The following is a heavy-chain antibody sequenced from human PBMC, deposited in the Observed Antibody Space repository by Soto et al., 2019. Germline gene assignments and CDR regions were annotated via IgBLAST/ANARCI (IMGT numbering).Heavy chain of an antibody. CDR2: TYYSGTT. V-gene: IGHV4-31*03. D-gene: IGHD3-3*01. Sequence: ASETLSLTCTLSAGSLSSGGYYWSWIRQHPGKGIEWIGYTYYSGTTYYHPSLKSRVTISVDTSKNQFSLKLSSVTAADPAVYYCARAFGFLEGLCPGYYYGMEVLDQGTTVTVSS. CDR3: ARAFGFLEGLCPGYYYGMEV. CDR1: AGSLSSGGYY. J-gene: IGHJ6*02.